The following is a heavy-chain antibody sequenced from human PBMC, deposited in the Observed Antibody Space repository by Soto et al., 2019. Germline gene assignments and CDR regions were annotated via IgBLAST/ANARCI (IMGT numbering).Heavy chain of an antibody. D-gene: IGHD3-3*01. CDR1: GFTFSSYG. CDR2: IWYDGSNK. Sequence: PGGSLRLSCAASGFTFSSYGMHWVRQAPGKGLEWVAVIWYDGSNKYYADSVKGRFTISRDNSKNTLYLQMNSLRAEDTAVYYCARDGITMFPSDAFDIWGQGTMVTVSS. V-gene: IGHV3-33*01. CDR3: ARDGITMFPSDAFDI. J-gene: IGHJ3*02.